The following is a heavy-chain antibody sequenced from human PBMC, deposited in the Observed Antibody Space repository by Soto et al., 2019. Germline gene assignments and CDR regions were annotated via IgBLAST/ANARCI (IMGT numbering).Heavy chain of an antibody. CDR3: AENGSSGYYYAFDI. J-gene: IGHJ3*02. CDR2: IYYSGST. D-gene: IGHD3-22*01. V-gene: IGHV4-39*01. CDR1: GGSISSSSYY. Sequence: ASQTRSLTCTASGGSISSSSYYGGWIRQPPGKGLEWIGSIYYSGSTYYNPSLKSRVTISVDTSKNQFSLKLSSVTAADTAVYYCAENGSSGYYYAFDIWGQGTMVTVSS.